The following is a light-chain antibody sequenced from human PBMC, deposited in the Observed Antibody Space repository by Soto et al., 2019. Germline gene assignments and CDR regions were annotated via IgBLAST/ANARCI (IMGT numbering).Light chain of an antibody. CDR1: QSISTY. J-gene: IGKJ1*01. CDR3: QQSYSTLWT. Sequence: IQLTQSPPSLSSSVGDTITITCRASQSISTYLHWYQQKPGKAPNLLIYAASTLQSGVPSRFSGSGSGTDFTLTISSLQPEDFATYYCQQSYSTLWTFGQGTKVDIK. V-gene: IGKV1-39*01. CDR2: AAS.